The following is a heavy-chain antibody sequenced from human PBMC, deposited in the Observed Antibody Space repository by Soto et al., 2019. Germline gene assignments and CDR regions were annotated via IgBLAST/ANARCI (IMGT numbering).Heavy chain of an antibody. CDR1: GGTFSSYA. V-gene: IGHV1-69*13. CDR2: IIPIFGTA. CDR3: ATTSCYEGCYYYYGMDV. Sequence: SVKVSCKASGGTFSSYAISWVRQAPGQGLEWMGGIIPIFGTANYAQKFQGRVTITADESTSTAYMELSSLRSEDTAVYYCATTSCYEGCYYYYGMDVWGQGTTVTVS. D-gene: IGHD2-2*01. J-gene: IGHJ6*02.